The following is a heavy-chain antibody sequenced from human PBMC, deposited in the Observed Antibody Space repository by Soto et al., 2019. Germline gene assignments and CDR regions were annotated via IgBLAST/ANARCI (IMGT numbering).Heavy chain of an antibody. CDR3: AKRRLNTITSLSDF. CDR2: ISYDGNNK. CDR1: EFTFSNYA. D-gene: IGHD2-2*01. J-gene: IGHJ1*01. Sequence: GGSLRLSCAASEFTFSNYAMHWVRQAPGKGLQWLAVISYDGNNKYYADSVEGRFTISRDNSDNTLHLQMNSLRDDDTAIYYCAKRRLNTITSLSDFWGQGVQVTVSS. V-gene: IGHV3-30*18.